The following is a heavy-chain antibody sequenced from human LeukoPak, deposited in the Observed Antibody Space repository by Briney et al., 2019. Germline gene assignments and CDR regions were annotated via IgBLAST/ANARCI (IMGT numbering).Heavy chain of an antibody. D-gene: IGHD4-17*01. CDR2: ISGSGGST. Sequence: PGGSLRLSCAASGFTFSNYAMSWVRQAPGKGLEWVSAISGSGGSTYYTDSVKGRFTISRDNSKNTPYLQMNSLRAEDTAVYFCASRLKNPSDYGLSKYYFDSWGQGTLVTVSS. CDR3: ASRLKNPSDYGLSKYYFDS. V-gene: IGHV3-23*01. J-gene: IGHJ4*02. CDR1: GFTFSNYA.